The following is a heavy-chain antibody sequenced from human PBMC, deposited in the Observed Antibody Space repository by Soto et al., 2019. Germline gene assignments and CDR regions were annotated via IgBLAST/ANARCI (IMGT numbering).Heavy chain of an antibody. CDR2: ISCSGGST. J-gene: IGHJ4*02. V-gene: IGHV3-23*01. D-gene: IGHD3-9*01. CDR3: AKDRAIRPGSDFDY. Sequence: GGSLRLSCAASGFTFSNYAMPWVCQAPGKGLEWVSAISCSGGSTYYADSVKGRFTISRDNSKNTLYLRMNSLRAEDTAVFYCAKDRAIRPGSDFDYWGQGTQVTVSS. CDR1: GFTFSNYA.